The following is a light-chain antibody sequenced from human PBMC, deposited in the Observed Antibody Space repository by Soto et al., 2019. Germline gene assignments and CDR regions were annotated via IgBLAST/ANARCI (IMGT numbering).Light chain of an antibody. J-gene: IGLJ3*02. CDR1: SSDVGSYNL. Sequence: QAVVTQPASVSGSPGQSITISCTGTSSDVGSYNLVSWYQQHPGKAPKLMISEGNKRPSGISNRFSGSKSGNTASLTISGLQAEDEADYYCCSYTSSSTRVFGGGTKLTVL. CDR2: EGN. V-gene: IGLV2-14*02. CDR3: CSYTSSSTRV.